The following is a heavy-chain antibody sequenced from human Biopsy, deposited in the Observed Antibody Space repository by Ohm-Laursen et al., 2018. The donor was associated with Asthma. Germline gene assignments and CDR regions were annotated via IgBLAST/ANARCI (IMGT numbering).Heavy chain of an antibody. D-gene: IGHD3-10*01. J-gene: IGHJ6*02. CDR2: ISVYNGNT. CDR3: ARAVDYSHYYGIDV. Sequence: VASVKVSCKPSGYTFNSAGITWVRQAPGQGLEWMGWISVYNGNTKVAQKLQDRVTMITDTSTSTAYMELRSLRSNDTAVYFCARAVDYSHYYGIDVWGQGTRVTVS. V-gene: IGHV1-18*01. CDR1: GYTFNSAG.